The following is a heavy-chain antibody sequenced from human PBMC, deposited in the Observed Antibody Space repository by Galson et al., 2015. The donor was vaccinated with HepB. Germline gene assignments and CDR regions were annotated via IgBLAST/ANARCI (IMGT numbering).Heavy chain of an antibody. CDR2: INAGNGNT. V-gene: IGHV1-3*01. D-gene: IGHD3-3*01. J-gene: IGHJ4*02. CDR1: GYTFTDYD. CDR3: GRLRQSGLAPDY. Sequence: SVKVSCKASGYTFTDYDMYWVRQAPGQRLEWMGWINAGNGNTKYSQNFQGRVTITRDTSASIAYMELSSLRAEDTAVYYCGRLRQSGLAPDYWGQGTLVTVSS.